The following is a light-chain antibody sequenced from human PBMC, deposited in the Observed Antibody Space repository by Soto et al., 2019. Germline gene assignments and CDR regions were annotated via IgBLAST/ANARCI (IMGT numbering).Light chain of an antibody. CDR3: QQYNSYPRT. J-gene: IGKJ1*01. Sequence: DIQMTQSPSTLSASVGVRVTITCRASQSISSWLAWYQQRPGKAHKLLIDDATSLESGVPSRFSGRGSGTVFTLTISSLQPDDFATYYCQQYNSYPRTFGQGTKVDIK. CDR1: QSISSW. CDR2: DAT. V-gene: IGKV1-5*01.